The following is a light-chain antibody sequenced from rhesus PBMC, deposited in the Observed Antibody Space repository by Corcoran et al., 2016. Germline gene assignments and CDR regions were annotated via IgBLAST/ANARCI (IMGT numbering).Light chain of an antibody. Sequence: QVILTQSPATLSLSPGERATLSCRASQSVSTYLAWYQQKPGKAPRLLISGATSRATGIPGRFSGSGSGADFTLNISSLGPEDDGVYHCYLHSSGWTFGQGTKV. CDR2: GAT. V-gene: IGKV3-10*01. CDR1: QSVSTY. CDR3: YLHSSGWT. J-gene: IGKJ1*01.